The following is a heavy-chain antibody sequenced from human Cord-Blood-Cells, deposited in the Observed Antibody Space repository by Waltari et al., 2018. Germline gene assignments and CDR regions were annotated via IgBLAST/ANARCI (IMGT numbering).Heavy chain of an antibody. D-gene: IGHD6-6*01. Sequence: QVQLVQSGAEVKKPGASVKVSCKASGYTFTSYGISWVRQAPGQGLEWMGWIRGYNGNTNYARKLQGRVTMTTDTSTSTAYMELRILRSDDTAVYYCASSNSSSSAFDIWGQGTMVTVSS. CDR1: GYTFTSYG. V-gene: IGHV1-18*01. CDR2: IRGYNGNT. CDR3: ASSNSSSSAFDI. J-gene: IGHJ3*02.